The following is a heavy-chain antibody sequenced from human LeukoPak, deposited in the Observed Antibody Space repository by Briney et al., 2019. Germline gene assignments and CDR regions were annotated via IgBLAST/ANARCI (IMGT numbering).Heavy chain of an antibody. CDR2: MSPKSGNT. CDR1: GYTFISFD. J-gene: IGHJ4*02. Sequence: ASVKVSCKASGYTFISFDIDWVRQATGQGLEWMGWMSPKSGNTDYAQKFQGRVTMTRNTSINTAYLELSSLRSDDTAVYYCARGFPPRRNYDTRGYYSYHFDYWGQGTLVTVSS. V-gene: IGHV1-8*01. CDR3: ARGFPPRRNYDTRGYYSYHFDY. D-gene: IGHD3-22*01.